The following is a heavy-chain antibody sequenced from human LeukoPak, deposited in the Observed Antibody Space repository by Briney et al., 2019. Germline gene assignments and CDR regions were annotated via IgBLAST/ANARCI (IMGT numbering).Heavy chain of an antibody. CDR2: IIPIFGTA. J-gene: IGHJ4*02. CDR3: ASNYGDYGSFGYYFDY. CDR1: GGTFSSYA. Sequence: SVKVSCKTSGGTFSSYAISWVRQAPGQGLEWMGGIIPIFGTANYAQKFQGRVTITADKSTSTAYMELSSLRSEDTAVYYCASNYGDYGSFGYYFDYWGQGTLVTVSS. D-gene: IGHD4-17*01. V-gene: IGHV1-69*06.